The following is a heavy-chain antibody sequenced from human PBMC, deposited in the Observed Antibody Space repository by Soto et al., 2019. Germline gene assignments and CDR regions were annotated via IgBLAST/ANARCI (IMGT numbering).Heavy chain of an antibody. V-gene: IGHV1-69*06. Sequence: SVKVSCKASGGTFSSYAISWVRQAPGQGLEWMGGIIPIFGTANYAQKFQGRVTITADKSTSTAYMELSSLRSEDTAVYYCARGGGRWLRAGPDDFDIWGQGTMVTVSS. J-gene: IGHJ3*02. D-gene: IGHD5-12*01. CDR1: GGTFSSYA. CDR2: IIPIFGTA. CDR3: ARGGGRWLRAGPDDFDI.